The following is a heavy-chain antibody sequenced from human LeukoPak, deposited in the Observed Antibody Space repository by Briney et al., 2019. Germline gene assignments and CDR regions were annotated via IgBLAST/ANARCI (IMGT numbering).Heavy chain of an antibody. D-gene: IGHD6-19*01. CDR3: AKTTTGYSSGRFPGWPVDY. V-gene: IGHV3-23*01. J-gene: IGHJ4*02. Sequence: GGSLRLSCAASGFTFSTYAMYCVRQAPGKGVEWVSGIFGSGGSTHYADSVKGRFTISRDNSKNTVYLQMNSLRAEDTAVYYCAKTTTGYSSGRFPGWPVDYWGQGTLVTVSS. CDR1: GFTFSTYA. CDR2: IFGSGGST.